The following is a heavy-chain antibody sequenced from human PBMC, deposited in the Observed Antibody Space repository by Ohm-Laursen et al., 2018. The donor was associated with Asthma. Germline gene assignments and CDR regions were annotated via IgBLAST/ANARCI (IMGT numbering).Heavy chain of an antibody. CDR2: IKEDGSEE. Sequence: SLRLSCAASGLTFSSYWMTWVRQAPGKGPEWVAHIKEDGSEESYLASVKGRFTISRDNAKNSLYLQMNNLRAEDAAIYYCAREWGGMDVWGQGTTVTVSS. J-gene: IGHJ6*02. V-gene: IGHV3-7*01. D-gene: IGHD3-16*01. CDR3: AREWGGMDV. CDR1: GLTFSSYW.